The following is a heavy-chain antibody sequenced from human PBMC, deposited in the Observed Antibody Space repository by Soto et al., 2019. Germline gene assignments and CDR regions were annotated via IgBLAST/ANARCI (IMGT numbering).Heavy chain of an antibody. Sequence: SQTLSLTCAVYGGSFSGYYWSWIRQPPGKGLEWIGEINHSGSTNYNPSLKSRVTISVDTSKNQFSLKLSSVTAADTAVYYCARGQSAQFTMVRRENYYMDVWGKGTTVTVSS. V-gene: IGHV4-34*01. J-gene: IGHJ6*03. CDR3: ARGQSAQFTMVRRENYYMDV. CDR2: INHSGST. D-gene: IGHD3-10*01. CDR1: GGSFSGYY.